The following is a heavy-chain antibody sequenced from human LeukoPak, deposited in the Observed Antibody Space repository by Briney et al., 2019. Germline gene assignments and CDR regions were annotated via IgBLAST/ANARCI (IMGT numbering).Heavy chain of an antibody. D-gene: IGHD6-19*01. CDR3: AKAAGLAVAHYVF. V-gene: IGHV3-23*01. J-gene: IGHJ4*02. CDR1: GFTFSNYA. CDR2: ISPSNISS. Sequence: GGSLRLSCAASGFTFSNYAISWVRQAPGKGLEWVSSISPSNISSYYADSVRGRFTISRDNSKNTLYLQMNSLRADDTAVYYCAKAAGLAVAHYVFWGQGTLVTVSS.